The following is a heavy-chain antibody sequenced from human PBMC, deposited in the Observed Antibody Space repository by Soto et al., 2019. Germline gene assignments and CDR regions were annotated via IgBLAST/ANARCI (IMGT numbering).Heavy chain of an antibody. CDR1: GFTFSSYA. J-gene: IGHJ6*02. CDR2: ISYDGSNK. CDR3: ARVAMGFCSSTSCRPRYGMDV. V-gene: IGHV3-30-3*01. D-gene: IGHD2-2*01. Sequence: GGSLRLSCAASGFTFSSYAMHWVRQAPGKGLEWVAVISYDGSNKYYADSVKGRFTISRDNSKNTLYLQMNSLRAEDTAVYYCARVAMGFCSSTSCRPRYGMDVWGQGTTVTVSS.